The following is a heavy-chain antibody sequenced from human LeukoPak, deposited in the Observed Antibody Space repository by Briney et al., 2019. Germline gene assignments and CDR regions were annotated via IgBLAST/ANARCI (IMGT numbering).Heavy chain of an antibody. CDR1: PGSINSGDYY. J-gene: IGHJ4*02. V-gene: IGHV4-30-4*02. CDR2: IHYSGNT. CDR3: ARANTYYDFWSGYYAAFDY. D-gene: IGHD3-3*01. Sequence: PSETLSLTCTVSPGSINSGDYYWNWIRQPPGKGLEWLGHIHYSGNTYYNPSLLGRIGISVDTSKNQFSLKLSSVTAADTAVYYCARANTYYDFWSGYYAAFDYWGQGTLVTVSS.